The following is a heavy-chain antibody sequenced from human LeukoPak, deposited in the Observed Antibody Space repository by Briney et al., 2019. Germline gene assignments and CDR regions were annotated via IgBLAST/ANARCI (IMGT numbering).Heavy chain of an antibody. CDR3: ARHPPYGSGSCFDY. Sequence: TSETLSLTCTVSGGSISSSSYYWGWIRQPPGKGLEWIVSIYYSVSTYYNPSLKSRITISVDTSKNQFSLKLSSVTAADTAVYYCARHPPYGSGSCFDYWGQGTLVTVSS. D-gene: IGHD3-10*01. CDR2: IYYSVST. V-gene: IGHV4-39*01. J-gene: IGHJ4*02. CDR1: GGSISSSSYY.